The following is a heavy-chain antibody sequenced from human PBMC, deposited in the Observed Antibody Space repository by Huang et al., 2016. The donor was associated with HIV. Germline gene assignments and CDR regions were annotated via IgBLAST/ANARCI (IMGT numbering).Heavy chain of an antibody. Sequence: EVQLVETGGGLIQPGGSLRLSCAASGFTVTTSHISWVRQAPGKGLEGISLIDGGGNTYYEDSGKGRFIISRDNSKNTVYLQMNSLRAEDTAVYYCAGGDYDSSGYYQGYLYYMDVWGKGTTVTVSS. D-gene: IGHD3-22*01. CDR3: AGGDYDSSGYYQGYLYYMDV. CDR1: GFTVTTSH. V-gene: IGHV3-53*02. J-gene: IGHJ6*03. CDR2: IDGGGNT.